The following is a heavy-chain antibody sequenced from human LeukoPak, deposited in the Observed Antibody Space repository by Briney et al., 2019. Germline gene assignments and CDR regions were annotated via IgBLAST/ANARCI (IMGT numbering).Heavy chain of an antibody. CDR1: GFSFSNYN. CDR2: FTSGSGYI. CDR3: AREALGFDF. V-gene: IGHV3-21*01. D-gene: IGHD3-3*01. J-gene: IGHJ4*02. Sequence: GGSLRLSCAASGFSFSNYNMNWVRQAPGKGLEWVSSFTSGSGYIYYADSVKGRFTISRDNAKKSLYLEMNSLRADDTAVYYCAREALGFDFWGQGTLVTVSS.